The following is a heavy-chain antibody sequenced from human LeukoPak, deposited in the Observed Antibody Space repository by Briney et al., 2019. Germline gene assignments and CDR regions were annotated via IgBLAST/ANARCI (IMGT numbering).Heavy chain of an antibody. Sequence: PGGSLRLSCEASGFTFRNYAMSWVRQAPGKGLEWVSSIFGTTGTTYYADSVKGRVTISRDNSRNMVYLQMNSLRAEDTAVYYCAKDRTFHSDFSAYYISPPLQQYWGQGTLVTVSS. CDR3: AKDRTFHSDFSAYYISPPLQQY. J-gene: IGHJ4*02. CDR1: GFTFRNYA. D-gene: IGHD3-22*01. CDR2: IFGTTGTT. V-gene: IGHV3-23*01.